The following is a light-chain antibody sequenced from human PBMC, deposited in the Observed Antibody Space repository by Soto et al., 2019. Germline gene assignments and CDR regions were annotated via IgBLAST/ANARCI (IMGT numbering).Light chain of an antibody. J-gene: IGLJ2*01. Sequence: QSALTQPPSASGSPGQSVTISCTGTSSDVGGYDYVSWYQQHPGKAPKLLIYDVTARPSGVPARFSGSKSGNTASLTVSGLQAEDEAYYYCSSLAGTNNFELAFGGGTKVTVL. CDR2: DVT. CDR1: SSDVGGYDY. V-gene: IGLV2-8*01. CDR3: SSLAGTNNFELA.